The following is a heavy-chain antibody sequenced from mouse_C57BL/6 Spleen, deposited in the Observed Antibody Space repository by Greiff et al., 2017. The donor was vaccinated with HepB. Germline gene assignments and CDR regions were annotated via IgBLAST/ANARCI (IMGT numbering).Heavy chain of an antibody. CDR2: IDPSDSYT. CDR3: ARSGGYDVAWFAY. V-gene: IGHV1-69*01. D-gene: IGHD2-2*01. CDR1: GYTFNSYW. Sequence: QVQLQQPGAELVMPGASVKLSCKASGYTFNSYWMHWVKQRPGQGLEWIGEIDPSDSYTNSNQKLKGKSTLTVDNTSSPAYMQLSSLTSEDSAVYYVARSGGYDVAWFAYWGQGTLVTVSA. J-gene: IGHJ3*01.